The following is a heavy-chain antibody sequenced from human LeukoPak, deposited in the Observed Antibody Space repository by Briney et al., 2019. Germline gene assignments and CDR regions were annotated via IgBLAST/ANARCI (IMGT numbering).Heavy chain of an antibody. J-gene: IGHJ4*02. CDR3: GPYCTNGVCLGY. D-gene: IGHD2-8*01. V-gene: IGHV3-23*01. CDR2: ISGSGGST. Sequence: PGGSLRLSCAASGFTFSSCAMSWVRQAPGKGLEWVSAISGSGGSTYYADSVKGRFTISRDNSKNTLYLQMNSLRAEDTAVYYCGPYCTNGVCLGYWGQGTLVTVSS. CDR1: GFTFSSCA.